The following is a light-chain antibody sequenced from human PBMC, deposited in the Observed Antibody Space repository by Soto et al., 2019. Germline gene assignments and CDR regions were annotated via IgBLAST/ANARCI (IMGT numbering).Light chain of an antibody. Sequence: EIVLTQSPGTLSLSPGERATLSCRASQSVSRNYLAWYQQKPGQAPRLLIYGASSRATGIPDKFRGSGSGTDFSLIISRLEPEDFAVYHCQQYGSLPYTFGQGTKWIS. J-gene: IGKJ2*01. CDR1: QSVSRNY. CDR3: QQYGSLPYT. V-gene: IGKV3-20*01. CDR2: GAS.